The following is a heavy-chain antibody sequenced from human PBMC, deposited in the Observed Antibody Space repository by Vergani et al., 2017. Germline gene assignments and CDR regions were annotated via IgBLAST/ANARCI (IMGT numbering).Heavy chain of an antibody. Sequence: QVQLQESGPGLVKPSQTLSLTCTVSGGSISSGGYYWSWIRQHPGKGLEWIGYIYYSGSTYYNPSLKSRVTISVDTSKNQFSLKLSSVTAADTVVYYCARDLAVTTSGDYYGMDVWGQGTTVTVSS. J-gene: IGHJ6*02. CDR3: ARDLAVTTSGDYYGMDV. V-gene: IGHV4-31*03. D-gene: IGHD4-17*01. CDR2: IYYSGST. CDR1: GGSISSGGYY.